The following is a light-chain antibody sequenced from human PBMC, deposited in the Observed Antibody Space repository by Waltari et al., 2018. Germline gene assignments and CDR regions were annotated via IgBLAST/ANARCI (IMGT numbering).Light chain of an antibody. CDR2: GAS. V-gene: IGKV1-9*01. CDR3: QQYQSYPIT. J-gene: IGKJ4*01. CDR1: QGANSY. Sequence: DIQLTQSPSFLSASVGDRVTITCRASQGANSYLAWFQQKPGKAPMVLVFGASTLQSGVPSRFSGSGSGTEFILTISSLQPEDIATYYCQQYQSYPITFGGGTKVETK.